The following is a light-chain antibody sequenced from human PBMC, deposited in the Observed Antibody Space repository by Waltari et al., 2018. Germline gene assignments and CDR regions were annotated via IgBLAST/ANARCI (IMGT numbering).Light chain of an antibody. CDR2: AVS. J-gene: IGKJ4*01. V-gene: IGKV1-39*01. Sequence: DIQMTQSPSSLSASVGDRVTITCRPSQSILTYLNWYHQKPRKAPKVLISAVSTLQKRVPSRFSGSGSGTDFTLTISSLQPEDFATYYCQQTYSVPLTFGGGTKVEVK. CDR3: QQTYSVPLT. CDR1: QSILTY.